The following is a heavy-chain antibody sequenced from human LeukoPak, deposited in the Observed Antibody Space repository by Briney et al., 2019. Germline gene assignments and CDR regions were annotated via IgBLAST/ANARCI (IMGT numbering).Heavy chain of an antibody. V-gene: IGHV3-23*01. D-gene: IGHD6-6*01. Sequence: PGGSLRLSCAASGFTFSSYAMSWVRQAPGKGLEWVSAISGSDGSTYYADSVKGRFTISRDNSKNTLYLQMNSLRAEDTAVYYCAKDEAARPGLGFDYWGQRTLVTVSS. CDR3: AKDEAARPGLGFDY. CDR1: GFTFSSYA. CDR2: ISGSDGST. J-gene: IGHJ4*02.